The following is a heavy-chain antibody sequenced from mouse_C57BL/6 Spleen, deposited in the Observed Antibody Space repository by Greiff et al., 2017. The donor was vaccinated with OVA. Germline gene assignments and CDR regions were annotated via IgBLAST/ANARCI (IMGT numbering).Heavy chain of an antibody. CDR3: VRGGNYDYDYWYFDV. V-gene: IGHV10-3*01. CDR2: IRSKSSNYAT. CDR1: GFTFNTYA. D-gene: IGHD2-4*01. Sequence: EVKLVESGGGLVQPKGSLKLSCAASGFTFNTYAMHWVRQAPGKGLEWVARIRSKSSNYATYYADSVKDRFTISRDDSQSMLYLLMNNLKTEDTAMYYCVRGGNYDYDYWYFDVWGTGTTVTVSS. J-gene: IGHJ1*03.